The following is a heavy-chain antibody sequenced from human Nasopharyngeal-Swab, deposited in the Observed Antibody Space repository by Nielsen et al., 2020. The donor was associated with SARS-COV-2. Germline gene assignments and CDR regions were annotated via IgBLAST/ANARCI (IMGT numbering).Heavy chain of an antibody. Sequence: RQAPGKGLEWFGYIYYSGSTNYNPSLKSRVTISVDTSKNQFSLKLSSVTAADTAVYYCARDRGYSYGYEFDYWGQGTLVTVSS. D-gene: IGHD5-18*01. CDR3: ARDRGYSYGYEFDY. V-gene: IGHV4-59*01. J-gene: IGHJ4*02. CDR2: IYYSGST.